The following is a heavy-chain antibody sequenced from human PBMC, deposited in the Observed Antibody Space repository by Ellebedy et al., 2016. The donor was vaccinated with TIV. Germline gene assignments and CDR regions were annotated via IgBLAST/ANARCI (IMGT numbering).Heavy chain of an antibody. Sequence: SETLSLTCTVSGASISSSPYYWGWIRQYPGKGLEWIGSIYYSGNTYYNPSLKSRITMSVDSSTNQFFLDLSSVTAADTAVYYCARRTDSGSYYDYFNNWGQGTLVTVSS. CDR2: IYYSGNT. V-gene: IGHV4-39*01. J-gene: IGHJ4*02. D-gene: IGHD1-26*01. CDR1: GASISSSPYY. CDR3: ARRTDSGSYYDYFNN.